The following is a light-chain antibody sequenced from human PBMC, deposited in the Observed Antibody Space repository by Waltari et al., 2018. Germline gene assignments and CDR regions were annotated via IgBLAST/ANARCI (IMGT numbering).Light chain of an antibody. CDR1: QSVSSRY. V-gene: IGKV3-20*01. J-gene: IGKJ2*01. CDR2: GAS. Sequence: EIVLTQSPGTLYLSPGERATLSCRASQSVSSRYLARYQQKPGQAPRLLIYGASSRATGIPDRFSGSGSGTDFTLTISRLEPEDFAVYYCQQYGSSPYTFGQGTKLEIK. CDR3: QQYGSSPYT.